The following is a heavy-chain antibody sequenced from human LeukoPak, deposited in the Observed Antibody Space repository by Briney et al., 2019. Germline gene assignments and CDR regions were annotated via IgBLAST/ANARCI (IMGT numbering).Heavy chain of an antibody. D-gene: IGHD5-24*01. Sequence: SETLSLTCTVSGGSVSSYYWSWIRQPPGKGLEWIGYIYYSGSTNYNPSLKSRVTISVDTSKNQFSLKLSSVTAADTAVYYCARDGYNDAFDIWGQGTMVTVSS. J-gene: IGHJ3*02. V-gene: IGHV4-59*02. CDR1: GGSVSSYY. CDR2: IYYSGST. CDR3: ARDGYNDAFDI.